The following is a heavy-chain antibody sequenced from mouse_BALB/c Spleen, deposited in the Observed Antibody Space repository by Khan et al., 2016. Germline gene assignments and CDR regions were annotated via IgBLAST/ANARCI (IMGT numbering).Heavy chain of an antibody. CDR1: GYSITSDYA. Sequence: EVQLQESGPGLVKSSQSLSLTCTVTGYSITSDYAWNWIRQFPGNKLEWMGYISYSGSTSYNPSLKSRISITRDTSKNQFFLQLNSVTTEDTATYYCASRGLRRGTWFAYWGQGTLVTVSA. V-gene: IGHV3-2*02. D-gene: IGHD2-4*01. CDR2: ISYSGST. CDR3: ASRGLRRGTWFAY. J-gene: IGHJ3*01.